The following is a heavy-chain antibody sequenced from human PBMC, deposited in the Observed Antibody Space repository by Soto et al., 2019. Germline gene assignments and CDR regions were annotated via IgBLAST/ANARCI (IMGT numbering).Heavy chain of an antibody. J-gene: IGHJ5*02. D-gene: IGHD3-3*01. V-gene: IGHV3-23*01. CDR2: ISGSGGST. Sequence: GWSLRLSCAASGFTFSSYAMSWVRQAPGKGLEWVSSISGSGGSTYYADSVKGRFTISRDNSKNTLYLQMNSLRAEDTAVYYCAKSGIRFYPLNWFDPWGQGTLATVSS. CDR1: GFTFSSYA. CDR3: AKSGIRFYPLNWFDP.